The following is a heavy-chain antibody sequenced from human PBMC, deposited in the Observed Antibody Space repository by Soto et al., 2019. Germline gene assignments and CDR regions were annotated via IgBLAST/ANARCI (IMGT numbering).Heavy chain of an antibody. Sequence: SETLSLTCTVSGGSISSYYWSWIRQPPGKGLEWIGEINHSGSTNYNPSLESRVTISVDTSKNQFSLKLSSVTAADTAVYYCARGWGRIFDYWGQGTLVTVSS. V-gene: IGHV4-34*01. D-gene: IGHD7-27*01. CDR3: ARGWGRIFDY. CDR2: INHSGST. J-gene: IGHJ4*02. CDR1: GGSISSYY.